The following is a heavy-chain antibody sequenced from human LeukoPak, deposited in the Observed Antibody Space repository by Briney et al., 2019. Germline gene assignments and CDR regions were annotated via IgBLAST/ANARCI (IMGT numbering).Heavy chain of an antibody. V-gene: IGHV4-34*01. J-gene: IGHJ4*02. CDR1: GGSFSGYY. CDR2: INHSGST. CDR3: ARRPTYYDILTGYYTLWYFDY. D-gene: IGHD3-9*01. Sequence: SETLSLTCAVYGGSFSGYYWSWIRQPPGKGLEWIGEINHSGSTNYNPSLKSRVTISVDTSKNQFSLKLSSVTAADTAVYYCARRPTYYDILTGYYTLWYFDYRGQGTLVTVSS.